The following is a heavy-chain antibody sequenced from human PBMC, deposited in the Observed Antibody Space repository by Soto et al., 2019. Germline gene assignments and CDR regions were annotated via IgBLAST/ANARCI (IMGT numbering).Heavy chain of an antibody. Sequence: PVWSLRLSCAVSGFICSSYDMSWFRQAPGKGLDWVSTILVGGSTHYEDSVKGRFTISRDTSKNTVYLQMNSLTAGDTAVYYCYKSTANHGGLFDIYGQWTMVT. J-gene: IGHJ3*02. V-gene: IGHV3-23*01. CDR3: YKSTANHGGLFDI. CDR1: GFICSSYD. CDR2: ILVGGST. D-gene: IGHD1-1*01.